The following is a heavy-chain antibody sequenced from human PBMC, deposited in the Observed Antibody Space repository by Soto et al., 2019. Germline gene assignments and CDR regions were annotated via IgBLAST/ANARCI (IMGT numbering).Heavy chain of an antibody. CDR2: ISYDGSNK. CDR3: AKGTHTYYYYGMDV. V-gene: IGHV3-30*18. CDR1: GFTFSSYG. Sequence: QVQLVESGGGVVQPGRSLRLSCAASGFTFSSYGMHWVRQAPGKGLEWVAVISYDGSNKYYADSVKGRFTISRDNSKNTLYLQMNSLRAEDTAVYYCAKGTHTYYYYGMDVWGQGTTVTVSS. J-gene: IGHJ6*02.